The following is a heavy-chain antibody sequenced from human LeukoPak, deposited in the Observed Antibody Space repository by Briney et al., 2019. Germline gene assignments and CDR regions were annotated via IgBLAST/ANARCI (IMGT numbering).Heavy chain of an antibody. D-gene: IGHD1-14*01. CDR1: GDSVSSNSAA. V-gene: IGHV6-1*01. CDR3: VRDDGIGLDAFDV. Sequence: SQTLSLTCAVSGDSVSSNSAAWNWIRQSPSRGLEWLGRTYYRSKWYNDYAVSVKSRITINPDTSKNQFSLQLNSVTPEDTAVYYCVRDDGIGLDAFDVWSPGAMVTVSS. J-gene: IGHJ3*01. CDR2: TYYRSKWYN.